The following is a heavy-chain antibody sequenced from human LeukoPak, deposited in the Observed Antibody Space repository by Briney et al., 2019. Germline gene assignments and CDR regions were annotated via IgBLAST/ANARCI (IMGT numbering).Heavy chain of an antibody. CDR1: GFTFSDYY. D-gene: IGHD6-6*01. J-gene: IGHJ6*03. V-gene: IGHV3-11*04. CDR2: ISRSGNIR. Sequence: GGSLRLSCAASGFTFSDYYMYWIRQAPGKGLEWVSYISRSGNIRYYADSVKGRFTISRDNAKNSLYLQMNSLRAEDTAVYYCARDTGSSSSFPYYMDVWGKGTTVTVSS. CDR3: ARDTGSSSSFPYYMDV.